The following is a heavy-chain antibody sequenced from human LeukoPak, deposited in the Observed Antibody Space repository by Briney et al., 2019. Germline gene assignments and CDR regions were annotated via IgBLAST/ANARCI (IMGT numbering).Heavy chain of an antibody. D-gene: IGHD6-19*01. Sequence: KPGGSLRLSCAASGFTFSDYYMNWIRQAPGKGLEWVSFISSSGSTMYYADSVKGRFTISRDNAKNSLYLQMTSLRAEDTAMYYCARDSSSAWGQFPSYFDCWGQGTLVTVSS. CDR2: ISSSGSTM. CDR3: ARDSSSAWGQFPSYFDC. J-gene: IGHJ4*02. CDR1: GFTFSDYY. V-gene: IGHV3-11*04.